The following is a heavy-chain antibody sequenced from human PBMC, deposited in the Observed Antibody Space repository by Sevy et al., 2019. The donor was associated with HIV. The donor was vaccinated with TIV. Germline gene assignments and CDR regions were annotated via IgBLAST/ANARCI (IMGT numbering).Heavy chain of an antibody. CDR3: ARAFRAVAGSYYFDY. D-gene: IGHD6-19*01. J-gene: IGHJ4*02. Sequence: SETLSLTCTVSGGSISISSYYWGWIRQPSGKGLEWIGSFYYSESTYYNPSLKSRVTISVDTSKNQFSLKLSSVTAADSAVYYCARAFRAVAGSYYFDYWGQGTLVTVSS. CDR2: FYYSEST. V-gene: IGHV4-39*01. CDR1: GGSISISSYY.